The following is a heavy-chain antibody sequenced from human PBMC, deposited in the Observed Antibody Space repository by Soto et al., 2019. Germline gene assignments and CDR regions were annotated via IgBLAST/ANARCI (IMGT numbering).Heavy chain of an antibody. D-gene: IGHD6-19*01. CDR1: GGSISRSSYY. V-gene: IGHV4-39*01. J-gene: IGHJ5*02. Sequence: PSETLSLSCTVSGGSISRSSYYWGWIRQPPGKGLEWIGSISYSGSTYYNPSLKSRITMYVDTSKNQFSLKLTSVTAADTAVYYCARRQYSSGWSPNYFAPWGQGTLVTVSS. CDR3: ARRQYSSGWSPNYFAP. CDR2: ISYSGST.